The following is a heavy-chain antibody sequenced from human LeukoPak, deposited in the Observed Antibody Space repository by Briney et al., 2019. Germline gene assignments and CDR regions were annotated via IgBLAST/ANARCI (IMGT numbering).Heavy chain of an antibody. CDR1: GGSFSDYY. J-gene: IGHJ5*02. CDR2: INHSGRT. Sequence: PSETLSLTCAVYGGSFSDYYWSWIRQPPGKGLELIGEINHSGRTNYNPSLKSRVTISVDTSKNQFSLNLSSVTAADTAVYYCARSPLTGNYGDWFDPWGQGTLVIVSS. CDR3: ARSPLTGNYGDWFDP. V-gene: IGHV4-34*01. D-gene: IGHD3-9*01.